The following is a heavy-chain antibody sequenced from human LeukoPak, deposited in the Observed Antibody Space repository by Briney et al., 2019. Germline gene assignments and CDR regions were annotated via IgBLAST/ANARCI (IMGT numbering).Heavy chain of an antibody. CDR1: GGSFSGYY. Sequence: SETLSLTCAVYGGSFSGYYWSWIRQPPGKGLEWIGRIYTSGSTNYNPSLKSRVTMSVDTSKNQFSLKLSSVTAADTAVYYCARDGVYYDSSGADYWGQGTLVTVSS. V-gene: IGHV4-59*10. CDR3: ARDGVYYDSSGADY. J-gene: IGHJ4*02. CDR2: IYTSGST. D-gene: IGHD3-22*01.